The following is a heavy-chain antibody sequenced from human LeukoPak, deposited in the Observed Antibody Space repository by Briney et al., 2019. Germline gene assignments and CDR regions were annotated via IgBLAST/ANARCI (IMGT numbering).Heavy chain of an antibody. D-gene: IGHD3-10*01. V-gene: IGHV3-23*01. CDR1: GFTFSSYA. J-gene: IGHJ6*02. CDR3: AKDLDSGWFGELSFRYYYYYGMDV. CDR2: IIGSGGST. Sequence: PGGSLRLSCAASGFTFSSYAMSWVRQAPGKGLEWVSAIIGSGGSTYYADSVKGRFTISRDNSKNTLYLQMNSLRAEDTAVCYCAKDLDSGWFGELSFRYYYYYGMDVWGQGTTVTVSS.